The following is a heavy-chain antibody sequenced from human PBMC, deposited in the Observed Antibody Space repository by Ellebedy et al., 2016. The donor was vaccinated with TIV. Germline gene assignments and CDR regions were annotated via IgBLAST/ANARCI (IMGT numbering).Heavy chain of an antibody. CDR3: ARDLGGPFDF. J-gene: IGHJ4*02. CDR1: GYAFTSYY. D-gene: IGHD3-10*01. V-gene: IGHV1-46*04. Sequence: ASVKVSCKATGYAFTSYYMDWVRQAPGQGLEWMGIINPSGGSTTYAKNLQGRVTMTRDTSTGTVYMELSSLRCDDTAVYYCARDLGGPFDFWGQGTLVTVSS. CDR2: INPSGGST.